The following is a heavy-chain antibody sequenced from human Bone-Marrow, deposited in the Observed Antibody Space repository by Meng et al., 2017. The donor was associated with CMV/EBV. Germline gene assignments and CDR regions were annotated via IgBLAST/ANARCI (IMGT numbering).Heavy chain of an antibody. CDR2: INPNSGGT. CDR1: GYTFTGYY. D-gene: IGHD4-17*01. V-gene: IGHV1-2*02. CDR3: ARDWNAYGAIRLLTAD. J-gene: IGHJ4*02. Sequence: GESLKISCAASGYTFTGYYMHWVRQAPGQGLEWMGWINPNSGGTNYAQKFQGRVTMTRDKSISTAYMELSRLRSDDTAVYYCARDWNAYGAIRLLTADWGQGTLVTVSS.